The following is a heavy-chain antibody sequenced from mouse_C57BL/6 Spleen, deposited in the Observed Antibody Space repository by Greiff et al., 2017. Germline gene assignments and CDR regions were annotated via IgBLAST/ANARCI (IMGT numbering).Heavy chain of an antibody. CDR2: IHPNSGST. CDR1: GYTFTSYW. J-gene: IGHJ4*01. D-gene: IGHD3-2*02. Sequence: QVQLKQPGAELVKPGASVKLSCKASGYTFTSYWMHWVKQRLGQGLEWIGMIHPNSGSTNYNEKFKSKATLTVDKSSSTAYMQLSSLTSEDSAVYYCARSGFPYAMDYWGQGTSVTVSS. CDR3: ARSGFPYAMDY. V-gene: IGHV1-64*01.